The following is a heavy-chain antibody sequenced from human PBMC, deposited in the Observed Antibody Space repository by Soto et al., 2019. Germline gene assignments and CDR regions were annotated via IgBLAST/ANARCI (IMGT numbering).Heavy chain of an antibody. Sequence: APVKVSCKASGYTFTSYGISWVRQAPGQGLEWMGWISAYNGNTNYAQKLQGRVTMTTDTSTSTAYMELRSLRSDDTAVYYCARDSIIVPYDYVWGKGYYYYGMDVRGQGTTVTVSS. CDR3: ARDSIIVPYDYVWGKGYYYYGMDV. CDR2: ISAYNGNT. V-gene: IGHV1-18*01. CDR1: GYTFTSYG. D-gene: IGHD3-16*01. J-gene: IGHJ6*02.